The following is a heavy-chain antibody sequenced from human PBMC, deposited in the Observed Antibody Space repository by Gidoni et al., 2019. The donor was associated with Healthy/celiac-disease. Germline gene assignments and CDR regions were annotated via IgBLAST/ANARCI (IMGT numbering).Heavy chain of an antibody. CDR2: IDYSGST. J-gene: IGHJ3*02. CDR3: ATSTYYDFWSGTNDAFDI. CDR1: GGSISSSSYY. D-gene: IGHD3-3*01. V-gene: IGHV4-39*01. Sequence: QLQLQESGPGLVKPSETLSLTCTVSGGSISSSSYYWGWIRPPPGTGLEWIGSIDYSGSTYYNPSLKSRVTISVDTSKNQFSLKLSSVTAADTAVYYCATSTYYDFWSGTNDAFDIWGQGTMVTVSS.